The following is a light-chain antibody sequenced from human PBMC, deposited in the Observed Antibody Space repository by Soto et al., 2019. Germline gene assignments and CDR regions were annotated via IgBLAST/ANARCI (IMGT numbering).Light chain of an antibody. V-gene: IGKV1-39*01. CDR2: AAS. J-gene: IGKJ1*01. CDR3: QQSYSSPPT. Sequence: IQMTQFPSSLSASVRDRVIITCRASQSISNHLNWYQQKPGKAPKLLIFAASSLQSGVPSRFSGSRSGPDFTLTISSLQPEDFATYYCQQSYSSPPTFGQGTKVDIK. CDR1: QSISNH.